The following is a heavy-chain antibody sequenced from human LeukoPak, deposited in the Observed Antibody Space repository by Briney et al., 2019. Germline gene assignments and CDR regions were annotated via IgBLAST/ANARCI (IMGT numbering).Heavy chain of an antibody. CDR1: GFSLSTRGMC. CDR3: ARSPSGLDCSGGSCYSIFGY. D-gene: IGHD2-15*01. J-gene: IGHJ4*02. Sequence: SGPALVNPTPPLTLTCTFSGFSLSTRGMCVNWIRQPPGKALEWLALIDWDDDKYYRTSLKTRLTISKDTSKNQVVLSMTNMDPVDTATYYCARSPSGLDCSGGSCYSIFGYWGQGSRVTVSS. CDR2: IDWDDDK. V-gene: IGHV2-70*01.